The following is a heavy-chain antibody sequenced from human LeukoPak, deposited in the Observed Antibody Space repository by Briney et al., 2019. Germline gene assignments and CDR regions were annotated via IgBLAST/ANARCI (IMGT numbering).Heavy chain of an antibody. D-gene: IGHD3-22*01. CDR1: GFTFSSYW. CDR3: ASSRTIID. J-gene: IGHJ4*02. V-gene: IGHV3-74*01. Sequence: GGSLRLSCAASGFTFSSYWMHWVRQAPGKGLVWVSRIKGDGGSTSYADSVKGRFTISRDNAKNTLYLQMNSLRAEDTAVYYCASSRTIIDWGQGTLVTVSS. CDR2: IKGDGGST.